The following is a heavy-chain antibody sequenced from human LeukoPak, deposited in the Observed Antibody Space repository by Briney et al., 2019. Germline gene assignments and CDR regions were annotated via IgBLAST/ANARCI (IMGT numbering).Heavy chain of an antibody. J-gene: IGHJ4*02. CDR1: GFTVTSNY. CDR2: IYDNGVT. D-gene: IGHD3-9*01. CDR3: VSHSDPLTGYSFDY. V-gene: IGHV3-53*01. Sequence: PGGSLRLSCAASGFTVTSNYMTWVRQAPGKGLEWVSIIYDNGVTYYADSVKGRFTVTRDSSKNTVSLEMNSLRVDDTAVYYCVSHSDPLTGYSFDYWGQGTLVTVSS.